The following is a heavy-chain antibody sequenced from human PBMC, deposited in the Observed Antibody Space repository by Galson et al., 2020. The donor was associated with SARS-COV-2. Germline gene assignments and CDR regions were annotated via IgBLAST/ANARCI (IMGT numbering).Heavy chain of an antibody. V-gene: IGHV3-7*01. CDR2: IKQDGSEK. Sequence: GGSLRLSCAASGFTFSSYWMSCVRQAPGKGLEWVANIKQDGSEKYYVDSVKGRFTISRDNAKNSLYLQMNSLRAEDTAVYYCARDPPITIFGVVIMAPVFDYWGQGTLVTVSS. CDR1: GFTFSSYW. J-gene: IGHJ4*02. CDR3: ARDPPITIFGVVIMAPVFDY. D-gene: IGHD3-3*01.